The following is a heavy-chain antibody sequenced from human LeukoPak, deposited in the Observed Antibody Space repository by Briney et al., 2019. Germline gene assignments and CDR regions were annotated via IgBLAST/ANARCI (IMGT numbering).Heavy chain of an antibody. Sequence: ASVKVSCKASGYTFTGYYMHWVRQAPGQGLEWMGWINPNSGGTNYAQKFQGRVTMTRDTSISTAYMELSRLRSDDTAVYYCARVGNCSSTSCYPAYFDYWGQGTLVTVSS. CDR1: GYTFTGYY. CDR3: ARVGNCSSTSCYPAYFDY. J-gene: IGHJ4*02. CDR2: INPNSGGT. D-gene: IGHD2-2*01. V-gene: IGHV1-2*02.